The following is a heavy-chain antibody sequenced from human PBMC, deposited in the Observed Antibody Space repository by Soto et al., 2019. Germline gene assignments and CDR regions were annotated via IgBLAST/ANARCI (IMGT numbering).Heavy chain of an antibody. D-gene: IGHD1-26*01. J-gene: IGHJ4*02. CDR1: GFIFTSYS. CDR2: NRIDSNHI. V-gene: IGHV3-48*02. Sequence: EVQLVESGGGLVQPGGSLRLSCAASGFIFTSYSMNWVRQAPGKGLEWLSYNRIDSNHIGYADSVRGRFTISSDIAKNSLYLQMNSLRDEDTAVYYCARDLSYAFDYWGQGTLVTVSS. CDR3: ARDLSYAFDY.